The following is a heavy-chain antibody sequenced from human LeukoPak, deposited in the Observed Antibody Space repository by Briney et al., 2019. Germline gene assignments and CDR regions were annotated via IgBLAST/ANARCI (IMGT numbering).Heavy chain of an antibody. Sequence: PGGSLRLSCAASGFTSSSYSMNWVRQAPGKGLEWVSSISSSSSYIYYADSVKGRFTISRDNAKNSLYLQMNSLRAEDTAVYYCARDTWQQLVLYYYYMDVWGKGTTVTVSS. CDR2: ISSSSSYI. CDR1: GFTSSSYS. CDR3: ARDTWQQLVLYYYYMDV. V-gene: IGHV3-21*01. J-gene: IGHJ6*03. D-gene: IGHD6-13*01.